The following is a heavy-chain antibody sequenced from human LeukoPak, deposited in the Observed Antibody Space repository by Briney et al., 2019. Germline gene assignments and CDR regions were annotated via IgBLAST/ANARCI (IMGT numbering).Heavy chain of an antibody. Sequence: ASVKVSCKASGYTFTSYAMNWVRQAPGQGLEWMGWINTNTGNPTYAQGFTGRFVFSLDTSVSMAYLQISSLKAEDTAVYYCARTFSGSYSGIALDYWGQGTLVTVSS. D-gene: IGHD1-26*01. J-gene: IGHJ4*02. V-gene: IGHV7-4-1*04. CDR3: ARTFSGSYSGIALDY. CDR2: INTNTGNP. CDR1: GYTFTSYA.